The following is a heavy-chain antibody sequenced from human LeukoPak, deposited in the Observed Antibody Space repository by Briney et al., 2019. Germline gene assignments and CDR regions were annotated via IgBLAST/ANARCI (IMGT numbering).Heavy chain of an antibody. Sequence: GKSLRLSCAASGFTFSNYAMHWVRQAPGKGLEWVSLISSGGTYEYYADSVKGRFTISRDNSKNTLHLQLNSLRAEDTAVYYCARDSTYYYDSGSSGPHYFDNWGQGTLVTVS. CDR3: ARDSTYYYDSGSSGPHYFDN. V-gene: IGHV3-30*01. CDR2: ISSGGTYE. CDR1: GFTFSNYA. J-gene: IGHJ4*02. D-gene: IGHD3-10*01.